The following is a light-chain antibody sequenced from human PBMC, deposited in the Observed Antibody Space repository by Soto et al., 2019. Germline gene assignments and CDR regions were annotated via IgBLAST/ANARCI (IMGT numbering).Light chain of an antibody. V-gene: IGKV3-20*01. CDR3: HQYGSAPAWT. CDR1: QSISSNY. CDR2: GAS. Sequence: EIVLTQSPGTLPLFPGERATLSCRASQSISSNYLAWYQHKPGQAPRLLIHGASNRATGIPDRFSGAGSGTDFTLTISRLEPEDFAVYYCHQYGSAPAWTFGQGTKVEIK. J-gene: IGKJ1*01.